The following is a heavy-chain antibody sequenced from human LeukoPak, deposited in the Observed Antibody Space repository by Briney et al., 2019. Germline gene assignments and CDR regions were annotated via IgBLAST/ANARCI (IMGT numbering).Heavy chain of an antibody. Sequence: PSETLSLTCTVSGGSISSSSYYWGWIRQPPGKGLEWIGSIYYSGSTYYNPSLKSRVTISVDTSKNQFSLKLSSVTAADTAVYYCARDRERYSSGWYPIDYWGQGTLVTVSS. CDR2: IYYSGST. J-gene: IGHJ4*02. V-gene: IGHV4-39*07. CDR1: GGSISSSSYY. D-gene: IGHD6-19*01. CDR3: ARDRERYSSGWYPIDY.